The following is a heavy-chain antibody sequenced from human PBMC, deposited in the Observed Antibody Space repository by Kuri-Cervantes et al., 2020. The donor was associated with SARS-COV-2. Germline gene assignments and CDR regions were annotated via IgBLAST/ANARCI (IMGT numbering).Heavy chain of an antibody. CDR3: ARALYLVDY. D-gene: IGHD2-8*01. CDR1: GDSISGYY. V-gene: IGHV4-4*07. Sequence: GSLRLSCIVSGDSISGYYWAWIRQPAGKGLEWIGHLDTSGSTNYNPSLKSRVTISVDTSKNQFSLKLSSVTAADTAVYYCARALYLVDYWGQGTLVTVSS. J-gene: IGHJ4*02. CDR2: LDTSGST.